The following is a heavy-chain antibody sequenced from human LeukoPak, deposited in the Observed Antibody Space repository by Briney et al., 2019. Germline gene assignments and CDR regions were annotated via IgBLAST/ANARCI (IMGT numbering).Heavy chain of an antibody. J-gene: IGHJ4*02. CDR2: ISYDGSNT. Sequence: GGSLRLSCAVSGFSFSTYAMHWVRQAPGKGLEWVAVISYDGSNTYYTDSVKGRFTISRDNAKNSLYLQMNSLRAGDTAVYYCAREMGGYPFDYWGQGTLVTVSS. CDR1: GFSFSTYA. CDR3: AREMGGYPFDY. V-gene: IGHV3-30*04. D-gene: IGHD5-12*01.